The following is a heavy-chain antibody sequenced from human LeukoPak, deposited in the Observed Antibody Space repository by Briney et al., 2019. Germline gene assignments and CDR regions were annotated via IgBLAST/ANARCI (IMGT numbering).Heavy chain of an antibody. CDR1: GFTFSSYE. D-gene: IGHD6-13*01. V-gene: IGHV3-48*03. Sequence: GGSLRLSCAASGFTFSSYEMNWVRQAPGKGLEWVSYISSSGSSIYYADSVKGRFIISRDNAKNSLYLQMNSLRAEDTAVYYCAKGQQRFDYWGQGTLVTVSS. J-gene: IGHJ4*02. CDR2: ISSSGSSI. CDR3: AKGQQRFDY.